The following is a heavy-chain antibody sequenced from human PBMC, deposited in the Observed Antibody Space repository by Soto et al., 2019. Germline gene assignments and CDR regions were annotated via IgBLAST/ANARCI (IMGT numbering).Heavy chain of an antibody. J-gene: IGHJ4*02. Sequence: QVQLVQSGAEVKKPGSSVKVSCKASGGTFSSYAISWVRHAPGQGLEWMGGIIPIFGTANYAQKFQGRVTITADESTSTAYMELSSLRSEDTAVYYCAREAGSEYCSGGSCYWGNFDYWGQGTLVTVSS. D-gene: IGHD2-15*01. CDR3: AREAGSEYCSGGSCYWGNFDY. CDR2: IIPIFGTA. CDR1: GGTFSSYA. V-gene: IGHV1-69*01.